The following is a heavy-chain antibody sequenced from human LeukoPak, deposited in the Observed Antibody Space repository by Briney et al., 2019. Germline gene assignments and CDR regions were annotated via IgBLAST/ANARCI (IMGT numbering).Heavy chain of an antibody. CDR1: GGSLSSSSYY. V-gene: IGHV4-39*07. CDR2: IYYSGST. CDR3: ARWGFTDYGDSFDD. D-gene: IGHD4-17*01. J-gene: IGHJ4*02. Sequence: PSETLSLTCTVSGGSLSSSSYYWGWIRQPPGKGLEWIGSIYYSGSTYYNPSLKSRVTISIDTSKNQFSLKLTSVTAADTAVYYCARWGFTDYGDSFDDWGQGTLVTVSS.